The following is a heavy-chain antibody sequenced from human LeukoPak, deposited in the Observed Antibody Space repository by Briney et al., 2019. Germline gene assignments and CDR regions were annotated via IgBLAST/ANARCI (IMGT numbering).Heavy chain of an antibody. D-gene: IGHD2-15*01. Sequence: SETLSLTCTVSGGSISSYYWSWIRQPPGKGLEWIGYIYYSGSTNYNPSLKSRVTISVDTSKNQFSLKLSSVTAADTAVYYCARDALDGVAYWGQGTLVTVSS. CDR2: IYYSGST. CDR3: ARDALDGVAY. CDR1: GGSISSYY. J-gene: IGHJ4*02. V-gene: IGHV4-59*12.